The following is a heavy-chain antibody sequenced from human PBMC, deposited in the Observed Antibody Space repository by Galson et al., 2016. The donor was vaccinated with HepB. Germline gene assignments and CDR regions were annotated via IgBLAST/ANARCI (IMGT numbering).Heavy chain of an antibody. D-gene: IGHD3-22*01. CDR3: AKDGRNSYYDDRAPLGMDV. Sequence: SLRLSCAASGFTFSSFAMHWVRQAPGKGLEWVAVISYAGNIQYYADSVKGRFTISRDNSKNTLYLQMSSLRAEDTAIYYCAKDGRNSYYDDRAPLGMDVWGQGTTVTVSS. CDR1: GFTFSSFA. CDR2: ISYAGNIQ. J-gene: IGHJ6*02. V-gene: IGHV3-30*18.